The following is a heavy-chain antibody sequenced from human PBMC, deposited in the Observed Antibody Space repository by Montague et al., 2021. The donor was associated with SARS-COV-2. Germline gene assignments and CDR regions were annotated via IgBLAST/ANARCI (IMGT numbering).Heavy chain of an antibody. D-gene: IGHD2-21*01. J-gene: IGHJ3*02. CDR3: ARTPGQIAGDAFDI. CDR1: GGSISSNY. Sequence: SETLSLTCTVSGGSISSNYWNWIRQPPGRGLEWIGYIYYSGSTNYNPSLESRVTISADTSKNHFSLKLRSVTAADTAVYYCARTPGQIAGDAFDIWGQGTMVTVSS. V-gene: IGHV4-59*01. CDR2: IYYSGST.